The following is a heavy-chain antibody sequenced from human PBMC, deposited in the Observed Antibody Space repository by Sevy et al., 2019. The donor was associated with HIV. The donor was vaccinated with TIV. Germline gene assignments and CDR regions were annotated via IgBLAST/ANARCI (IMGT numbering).Heavy chain of an antibody. V-gene: IGHV3-21*01. CDR1: GFTFSSYS. CDR3: ASFYGSGSYDY. CDR2: ISSSSSYI. J-gene: IGHJ4*02. D-gene: IGHD3-10*01. Sequence: GGYLRLSCAASGFTFSSYSMNWVRQAPGKGLEWVSSISSSSSYIYYADSVKGRFTISRDNAKNSLYLQMNSLRAEDTAVYYCASFYGSGSYDYWGQGTLVTVSS.